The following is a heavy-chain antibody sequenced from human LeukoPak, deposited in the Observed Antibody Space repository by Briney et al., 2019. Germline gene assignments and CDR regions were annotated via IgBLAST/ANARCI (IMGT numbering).Heavy chain of an antibody. CDR1: GYTFTSYD. CDR2: MNPNSGNT. V-gene: IGHV1-8*01. Sequence: ASVKVSCKASGYTFTSYDINWVRQATGQGLEWMGWMNPNSGNTGYAQKFQGRVTMTRDTSISTAYMELSRLRSDDTAVYYCARSTGTYSDMVRGVTTPDNWFDPWGQGTLVTVSS. J-gene: IGHJ5*02. D-gene: IGHD3-10*01. CDR3: ARSTGTYSDMVRGVTTPDNWFDP.